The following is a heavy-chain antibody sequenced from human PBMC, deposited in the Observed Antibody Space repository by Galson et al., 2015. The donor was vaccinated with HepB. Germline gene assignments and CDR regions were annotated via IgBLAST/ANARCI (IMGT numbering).Heavy chain of an antibody. CDR3: ARDMVSGSYGYYGMDV. J-gene: IGHJ6*02. V-gene: IGHV4-38-2*02. CDR1: GYSISSGYY. Sequence: SETLSLTCTVSGYSISSGYYWGWIRQPPGKGLEWIGSIYHSGSTYYNPSLKSRVTISVDTSKNQFSLKLSSVTAADTAVYYCARDMVSGSYGYYGMDVWGQGTTVTVSS. CDR2: IYHSGST. D-gene: IGHD1-26*01.